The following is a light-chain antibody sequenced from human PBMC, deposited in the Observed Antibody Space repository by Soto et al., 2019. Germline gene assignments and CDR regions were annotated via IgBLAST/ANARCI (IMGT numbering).Light chain of an antibody. CDR2: GAS. V-gene: IGKV1-12*01. CDR1: QAFSNL. J-gene: IGKJ4*01. CDR3: QQATTFPLT. Sequence: DIQMTQSPSSVSASVGDRVIITCRASQAFSNLLAWYQQKPGKAPKLLIYGASTLQGGVPSRFSGSESGTDFTLTIGSVQPEDFATYYCQQATTFPLTFGGGTKVE.